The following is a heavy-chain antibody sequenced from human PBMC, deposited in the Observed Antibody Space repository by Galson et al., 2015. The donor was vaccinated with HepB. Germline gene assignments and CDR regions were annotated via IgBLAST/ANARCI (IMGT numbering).Heavy chain of an antibody. J-gene: IGHJ2*01. CDR1: GFTFSSYS. CDR3: ARPIKDYYDSSGYDAGDWYFDL. CDR2: ISSSSSYI. D-gene: IGHD3-22*01. Sequence: SLRLSCAASGFTFSSYSMNWVRQAPGKGLEWVSSISSSSSYIYYADSVKGRFTISRDNAKNSLYLQMNSLRAEDTAVYYCARPIKDYYDSSGYDAGDWYFDLWGRGTLVTVSS. V-gene: IGHV3-21*01.